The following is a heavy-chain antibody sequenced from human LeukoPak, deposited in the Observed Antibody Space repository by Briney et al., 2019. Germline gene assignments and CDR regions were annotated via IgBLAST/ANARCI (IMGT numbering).Heavy chain of an antibody. CDR3: ARRFLEWLGPYNWFDP. V-gene: IGHV4-30-2*01. CDR1: GGSISSGGYY. CDR2: IYHSGST. J-gene: IGHJ5*02. D-gene: IGHD3-3*01. Sequence: PSETLSLTCTVSGGSISSGGYYWSWIRQPPGKGLEWIGYIYHSGSTYYNPSLKSRVTISVDRSKNQFSLKLSSVTAADTAVYYCARRFLEWLGPYNWFDPWGQGTLVTVSS.